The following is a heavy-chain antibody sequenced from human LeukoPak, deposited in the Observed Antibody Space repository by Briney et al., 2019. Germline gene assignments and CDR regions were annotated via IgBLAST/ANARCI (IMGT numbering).Heavy chain of an antibody. CDR1: GYTFTSYD. Sequence: ASVKVSCTASGYTFTSYDINWVRQATGQGLEWMGWMNPNSGNTGYAQKFQGRVTMTRNTSISTAYMELSSLRSEDTAVYYCARASITTPTDFDYWGQGTLVTVSS. CDR2: MNPNSGNT. J-gene: IGHJ4*02. CDR3: ARASITTPTDFDY. V-gene: IGHV1-8*01. D-gene: IGHD3-3*02.